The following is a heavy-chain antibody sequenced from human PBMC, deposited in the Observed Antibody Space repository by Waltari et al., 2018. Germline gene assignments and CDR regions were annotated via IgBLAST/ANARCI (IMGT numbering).Heavy chain of an antibody. D-gene: IGHD5-18*01. J-gene: IGHJ6*02. V-gene: IGHV4-4*02. CDR2: IYHSGST. Sequence: QVQLQESGPGLVKPSGTLSLTCAVSGGSINSSNWWSWVRQPPGKGLEWIGEIYHSGSTNYNPSLKSRVTISVDKSKNQCSLKMNSVTAADTAVYYCARTRGYSYGIYYYYYYGMDVWGHGTTVTVSS. CDR1: GGSINSSNW. CDR3: ARTRGYSYGIYYYYYYGMDV.